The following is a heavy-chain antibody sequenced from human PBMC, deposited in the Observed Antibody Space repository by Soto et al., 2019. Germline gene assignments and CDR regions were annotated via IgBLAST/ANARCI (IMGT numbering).Heavy chain of an antibody. J-gene: IGHJ4*02. CDR3: AKDHTLYYDILTGYHFGGYFDY. CDR2: ISGSGGST. Sequence: GGSLRLSCAASGFTFSSYAMSWVRQAPGKGLEWVSAISGSGGSTYYADSVKGRFTISRDNSKNTLYLQMNSLRAEDTAVYYCAKDHTLYYDILTGYHFGGYFDYWGQGTLVTVSS. D-gene: IGHD3-9*01. V-gene: IGHV3-23*01. CDR1: GFTFSSYA.